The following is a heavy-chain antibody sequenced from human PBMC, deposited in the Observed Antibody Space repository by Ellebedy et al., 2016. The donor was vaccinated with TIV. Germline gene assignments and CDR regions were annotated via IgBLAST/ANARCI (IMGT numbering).Heavy chain of an antibody. J-gene: IGHJ3*02. CDR3: ATGAVIDSSGYYYVMGAFDI. CDR2: FDPEDGET. Sequence: ASVKVSCKVSGYTLTELSMHWVRQAPGKGLEWMGGFDPEDGETIYAQKFQGRVTMTEDTSTDTAYIELSSLRSEDTAVYYCATGAVIDSSGYYYVMGAFDIWGQGTMVTVSS. CDR1: GYTLTELS. D-gene: IGHD3-22*01. V-gene: IGHV1-24*01.